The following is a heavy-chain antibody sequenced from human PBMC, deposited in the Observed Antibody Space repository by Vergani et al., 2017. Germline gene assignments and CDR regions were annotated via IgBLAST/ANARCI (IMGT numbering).Heavy chain of an antibody. CDR2: INSDGSST. V-gene: IGHV3-74*01. Sequence: EVQLVESGGGLVQPGGSLRLSCAASGFTFSSYWMHWVRQAPGKGLVWVSRINSDGSSTSYADSVKGRFTISRDNAKNTLYLQMRSLRADDTAVYYCAKDGRENSDYGYFDYWGQGTLVTVSS. CDR3: AKDGRENSDYGYFDY. CDR1: GFTFSSYW. D-gene: IGHD4-17*01. J-gene: IGHJ4*02.